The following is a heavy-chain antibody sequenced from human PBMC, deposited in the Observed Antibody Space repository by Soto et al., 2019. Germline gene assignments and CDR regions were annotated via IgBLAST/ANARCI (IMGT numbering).Heavy chain of an antibody. CDR2: IYYSGST. CDR1: GGSISSYY. V-gene: IGHV4-59*01. Sequence: SETLSLTCIVSGGSISSYYWSWIRQPPGKGLEWIGYIYYSGSTNYNPSLKSRVTISVDTSKNQFSLKLSSVTAADTAVYFCARDLYYYDSSGSYFVLDHWGQGTLVTVSS. CDR3: ARDLYYYDSSGSYFVLDH. D-gene: IGHD3-22*01. J-gene: IGHJ4*02.